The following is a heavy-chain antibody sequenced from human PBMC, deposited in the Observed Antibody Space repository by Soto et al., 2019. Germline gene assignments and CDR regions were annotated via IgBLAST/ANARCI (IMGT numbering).Heavy chain of an antibody. J-gene: IGHJ4*02. V-gene: IGHV4-39*01. CDR3: ARQSTWTFFDY. Sequence: SETLSLTCTVSGGSISSSSYYWGWIRQPPGKGLEWIGSIYYSGSTYYNPSLKSRVTISVDTSKNQFSLKLSSVTAADTAVYYCARQSTWTFFDYWGQGTLVTVS. D-gene: IGHD4-4*01. CDR1: GGSISSSSYY. CDR2: IYYSGST.